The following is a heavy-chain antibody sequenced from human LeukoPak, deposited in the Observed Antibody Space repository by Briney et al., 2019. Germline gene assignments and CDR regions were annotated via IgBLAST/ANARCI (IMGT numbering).Heavy chain of an antibody. V-gene: IGHV4-34*01. J-gene: IGHJ4*02. Sequence: SETLSLTCAVYGGSFSGYYWSWIRQPPGKGLEWSGEINHSGSTNYNPSLKSRVTISVDTSKNQFSLKLSSVTAADTAVYYCARGPNYGGNSKDFDYWGQGTLVTVSS. D-gene: IGHD4-23*01. CDR2: INHSGST. CDR3: ARGPNYGGNSKDFDY. CDR1: GGSFSGYY.